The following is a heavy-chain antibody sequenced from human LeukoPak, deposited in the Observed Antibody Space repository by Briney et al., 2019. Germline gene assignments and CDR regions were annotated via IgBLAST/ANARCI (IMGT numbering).Heavy chain of an antibody. Sequence: ASVKVSXKASGYTFTSYDINWVRQATGQGLEWIGWMNPNSGNTGYAQKFQGRVTMTRNTSISTAYMELSSLRSEDTAVYYCARVCWSGYYSLCYWGQGTLVTVSS. D-gene: IGHD3-3*01. CDR3: ARVCWSGYYSLCY. J-gene: IGHJ4*02. CDR2: MNPNSGNT. V-gene: IGHV1-8*01. CDR1: GYTFTSYD.